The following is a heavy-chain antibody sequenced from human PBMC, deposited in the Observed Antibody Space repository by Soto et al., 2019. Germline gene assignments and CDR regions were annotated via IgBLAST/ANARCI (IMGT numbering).Heavy chain of an antibody. J-gene: IGHJ4*02. CDR3: AREPLT. CDR1: GASISRYY. CDR2: FYNTGST. V-gene: IGHV4-59*12. Sequence: SETLSLSCTVSGASISRYYWTWIRQPPGKGLEWIGYFYNTGSTNHNPSLKSRVTISVDTSKNQFSLKLSSVTAADTAVYYCAREPLTWGQGTLVTVSS.